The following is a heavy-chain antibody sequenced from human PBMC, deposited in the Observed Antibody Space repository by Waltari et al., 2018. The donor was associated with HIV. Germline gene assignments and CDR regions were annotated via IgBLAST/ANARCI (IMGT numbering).Heavy chain of an antibody. Sequence: EVQLVESGGGLVRPGGSLRLSGAASGFTFGNAWMSWVHQAPGKGLEWVGRMKRKTDGGTKDYAAPVKGRFTISRDDSKNTLYLQMNSLKTEDTAVYYCTTVSGGSYESWGQGTLVTVSS. CDR2: MKRKTDGGTK. D-gene: IGHD1-26*01. J-gene: IGHJ4*02. CDR3: TTVSGGSYES. CDR1: GFTFGNAW. V-gene: IGHV3-15*01.